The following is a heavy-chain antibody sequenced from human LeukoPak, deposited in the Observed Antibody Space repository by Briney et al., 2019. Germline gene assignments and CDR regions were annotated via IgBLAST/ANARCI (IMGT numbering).Heavy chain of an antibody. CDR2: IDWDDDK. Sequence: SGPALVKPTQTLTLTCTFSGFSLSTSGMRVSWIRQPPGKALEWLARIDWDDDKYCSTSLKTRLTTPKATSKNQVVLTMTNMDPVDTATYYCARILGGIAAALTGWFDPWGQGTLVTVSS. D-gene: IGHD6-13*01. V-gene: IGHV2-70*04. J-gene: IGHJ5*02. CDR3: ARILGGIAAALTGWFDP. CDR1: GFSLSTSGMR.